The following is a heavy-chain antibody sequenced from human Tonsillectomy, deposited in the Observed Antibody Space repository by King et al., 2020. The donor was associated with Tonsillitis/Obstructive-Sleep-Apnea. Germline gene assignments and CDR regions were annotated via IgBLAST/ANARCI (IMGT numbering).Heavy chain of an antibody. J-gene: IGHJ4*02. Sequence: QVQLQESGPGLVKPSETLSLTCTVSGGSMSNFYWSWIRQSPGRGLEWIGYIYSSGITNYNPSLEGRVTISVDTSKNQFSLKMNSVTAADTAVYYCATFDHSDYSYGEAFDYWGQGTLVTVSS. V-gene: IGHV4-59*01. CDR1: GGSMSNFY. D-gene: IGHD3-22*01. CDR3: ATFDHSDYSYGEAFDY. CDR2: IYSSGIT.